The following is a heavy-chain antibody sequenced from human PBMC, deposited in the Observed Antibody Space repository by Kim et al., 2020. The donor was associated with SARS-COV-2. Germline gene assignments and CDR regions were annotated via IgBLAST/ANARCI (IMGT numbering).Heavy chain of an antibody. CDR3: AIHQRYSIVCFVAFYY. CDR2: SYYSGNT. D-gene: IGHD6-19*01. V-gene: IGHV4-39*01. J-gene: IGHJ6*01. CDR1: GGSLSSSSYY. Sequence: SETLSLTCTVSGGSLSSSSYYWGWIRQPPGKGLEWIGTSYYSGNTYYNPSLKSRVTISVDTSTNQFSLKLVSVTAADTSVYYCAIHQRYSIVCFVAFYY.